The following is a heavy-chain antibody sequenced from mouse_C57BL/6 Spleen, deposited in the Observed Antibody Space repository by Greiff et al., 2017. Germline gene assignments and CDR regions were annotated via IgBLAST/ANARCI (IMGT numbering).Heavy chain of an antibody. CDR1: GYTFTDYN. CDR2: INPNNGGT. D-gene: IGHD1-1*01. V-gene: IGHV1-18*01. J-gene: IGHJ4*01. Sequence: EVKLMESGPELVKPGASVKIPCKASGYTFTDYNMDWVKQSHGKSLEWIGDINPNNGGTIYNQKFKGKATLTVDKSSSTAYMELRSLTSEDTAVYYCARNYGSSYYAMDYWGQGTSVTVSS. CDR3: ARNYGSSYYAMDY.